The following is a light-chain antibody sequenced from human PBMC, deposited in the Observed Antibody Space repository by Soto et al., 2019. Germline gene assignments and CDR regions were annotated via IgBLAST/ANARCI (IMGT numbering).Light chain of an antibody. CDR3: QQRADWPPMYT. Sequence: EIVLTQSPATLSLFPGERATLSSRASQNIGTSLVWYKQTPGQAPRLLFYDASNRATDVPARFSGSGSGTDFTLTISSLEPEDFALYYCQQRADWPPMYTFGQGTKLEIK. V-gene: IGKV3-11*01. CDR2: DAS. J-gene: IGKJ2*01. CDR1: QNIGTS.